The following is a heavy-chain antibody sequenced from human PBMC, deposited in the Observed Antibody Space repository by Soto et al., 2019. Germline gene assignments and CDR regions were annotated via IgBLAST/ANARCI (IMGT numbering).Heavy chain of an antibody. V-gene: IGHV1-18*01. CDR2: ISAYNGNT. CDR3: ARVLRFLEWSPTYDY. Sequence: QVRLVQSGAEVKKPGASVKVSCKASGYTFTSYGISWVRQAPGQGLEWMGWISAYNGNTNYVQKLQGRVTMTTDTSTSTAYMELRSLRSDDTAVYYCARVLRFLEWSPTYDYWGQGTLVTVSS. CDR1: GYTFTSYG. D-gene: IGHD3-3*01. J-gene: IGHJ4*02.